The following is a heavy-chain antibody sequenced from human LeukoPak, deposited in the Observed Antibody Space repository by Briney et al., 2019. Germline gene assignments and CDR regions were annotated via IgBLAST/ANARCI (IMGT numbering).Heavy chain of an antibody. CDR2: ISDTGYYI. V-gene: IGHV3-21*01. CDR3: ANHLACGSTTCPSFDN. J-gene: IGHJ4*02. Sequence: GGSLRLSCAASGFTFSRYSMNWVRQAPGKGLEWVSYISDTGYYIYYADSVKGRFTISRDNAKNSLSLQMNNLRAEDTAVYYCANHLACGSTTCPSFDNWGQGTLVTVSS. D-gene: IGHD2-15*01. CDR1: GFTFSRYS.